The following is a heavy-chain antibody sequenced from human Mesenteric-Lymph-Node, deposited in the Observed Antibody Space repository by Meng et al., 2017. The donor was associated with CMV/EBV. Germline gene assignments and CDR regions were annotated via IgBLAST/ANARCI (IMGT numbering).Heavy chain of an antibody. CDR1: GSTANGYY. CDR2: IDPNSGGT. J-gene: IGHJ5*02. V-gene: IGHV1-2*02. CDR3: ARVRCSDASCYNQHTWFDP. Sequence: VKVSCKTSGSTANGYYIHWVRQAPGQGLEWMGWIDPNSGGTNYAQTFQGRVTMTRDTSITTLFMELRGLRADDTAVYYCARVRCSDASCYNQHTWFDPWGQGTLVTVSS. D-gene: IGHD2-2*02.